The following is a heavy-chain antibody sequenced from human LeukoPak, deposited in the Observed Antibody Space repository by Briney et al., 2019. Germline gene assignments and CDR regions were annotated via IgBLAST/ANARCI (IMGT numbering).Heavy chain of an antibody. J-gene: IGHJ4*02. CDR2: IIPIFGTA. V-gene: IGHV1-69*13. D-gene: IGHD3-16*02. CDR1: GGTFSSYA. Sequence: GASVKVSCKASGGTFSSYAISWVRQAPGQGLEWMGGIIPIFGTANYAQKFQGRVTITADESTSTAYMELSSLRSEDTAVYYCATVSYRELYYFDYWGQGTLVTVSS. CDR3: ATVSYRELYYFDY.